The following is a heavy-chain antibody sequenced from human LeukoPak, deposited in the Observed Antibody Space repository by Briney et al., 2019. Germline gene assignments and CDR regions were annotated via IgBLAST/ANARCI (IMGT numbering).Heavy chain of an antibody. J-gene: IGHJ6*04. CDR3: ASPTTANRGTYYYCGMDV. D-gene: IGHD1-14*01. CDR1: GGTFSSYT. CDR2: IIPILGIA. Sequence: SVKVSCKASGGTFSSYTISWVRQAPGQGLEWMGRIIPILGIANYAQKFQGRVTITADKSTSTAYMELSSLRSEDTAVYYCASPTTANRGTYYYCGMDVWGKGTTVTVSS. V-gene: IGHV1-69*02.